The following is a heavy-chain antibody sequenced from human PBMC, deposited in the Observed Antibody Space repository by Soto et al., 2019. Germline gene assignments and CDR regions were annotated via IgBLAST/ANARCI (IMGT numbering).Heavy chain of an antibody. CDR2: VLYDGSKK. Sequence: QVHLVESGGGVVQPGTSLRLSCTASGFRFSDYGMDWVRQAPGNGLEWVSRVLYDGSKKYYADSVKGRFTISRDNPRNTLYLQMDSLRADDTAVYYCVKDLAIMGDYWGQGTPVTVS. J-gene: IGHJ4*02. CDR3: VKDLAIMGDY. D-gene: IGHD3-16*01. V-gene: IGHV3-30*18. CDR1: GFRFSDYG.